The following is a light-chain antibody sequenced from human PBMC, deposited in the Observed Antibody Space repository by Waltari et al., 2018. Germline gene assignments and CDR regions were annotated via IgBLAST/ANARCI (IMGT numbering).Light chain of an antibody. CDR2: EVS. CDR1: SSDVGGYNY. J-gene: IGLJ1*01. CDR3: SSVVGSHVYV. Sequence: QSALTQPPSASGSPGQSVTISCTGTSSDVGGYNYVSWYKQHPGKAPKLMIYEVSKRPSGVPDRFSGSKSGNTASLTVAGLQAEDEADYYCSSVVGSHVYVVGTGTRVTVL. V-gene: IGLV2-8*01.